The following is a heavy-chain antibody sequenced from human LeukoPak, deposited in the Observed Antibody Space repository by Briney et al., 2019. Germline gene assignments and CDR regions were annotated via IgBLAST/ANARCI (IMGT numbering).Heavy chain of an antibody. CDR3: ARDLVTVTKGFDV. V-gene: IGHV4-59*11. CDR1: ADSFSSHY. CDR2: ISYIGST. J-gene: IGHJ3*01. D-gene: IGHD4-17*01. Sequence: SETLSLTCAVSADSFSSHYWTWIRQPPGKGLEWIGYISYIGSTNYNPSLKSRVTISIDTSKNQFSLKLSSVTAADTAVYYCARDLVTVTKGFDVWGQGTMVTVSS.